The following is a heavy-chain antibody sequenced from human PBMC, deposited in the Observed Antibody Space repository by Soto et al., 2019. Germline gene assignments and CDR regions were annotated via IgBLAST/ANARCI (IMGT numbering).Heavy chain of an antibody. CDR1: GGSFSGYY. D-gene: IGHD5-12*01. Sequence: SENLSLTCAVYGGSFSGYYRSWIRQPPGKGLEWIGEINHSGSTNYNPSLKSRVTISVDTSKNQFSLKLSSVTAADTAVYYCARGLDSGYDSRTGYWGQGALVTVSS. J-gene: IGHJ4*02. CDR3: ARGLDSGYDSRTGY. CDR2: INHSGST. V-gene: IGHV4-34*01.